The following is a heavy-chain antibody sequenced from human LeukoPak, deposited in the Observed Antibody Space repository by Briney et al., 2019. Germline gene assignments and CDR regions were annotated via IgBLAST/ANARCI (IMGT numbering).Heavy chain of an antibody. D-gene: IGHD3-22*01. CDR1: GFTFSSYA. Sequence: GGSLRLSCAASGFTFSSYAMSWVRQAPGKGLEWVSAISGSGGGTYYADSVKGRFTISRDNSKNTLYLQMNSLRAEDTAVYYCAKGTRSGYLKADYWGQGTLVTVSS. CDR2: ISGSGGGT. J-gene: IGHJ4*02. V-gene: IGHV3-23*01. CDR3: AKGTRSGYLKADY.